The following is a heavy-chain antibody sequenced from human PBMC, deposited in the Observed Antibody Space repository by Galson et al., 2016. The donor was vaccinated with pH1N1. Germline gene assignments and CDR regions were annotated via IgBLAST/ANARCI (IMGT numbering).Heavy chain of an antibody. CDR1: GYTFTDYD. D-gene: IGHD2-15*01. CDR3: ARGGYCSGGSCYDVFDY. CDR2: MHPNNDNT. V-gene: IGHV1-8*01. Sequence: SVKVSCKASGYTFTDYDINWVRQGTGQGLEWMGWMHPNNDNTGYAQNFQGRVTMTRTTSISTAYMELRSLRSEDTAVYYCARGGYCSGGSCYDVFDYWGQGTPVTVS. J-gene: IGHJ4*02.